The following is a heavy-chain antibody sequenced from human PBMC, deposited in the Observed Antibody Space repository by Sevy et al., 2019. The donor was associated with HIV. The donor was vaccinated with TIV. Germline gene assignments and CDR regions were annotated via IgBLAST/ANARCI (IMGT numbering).Heavy chain of an antibody. CDR1: GGSISSGDYY. V-gene: IGHV4-30-4*01. J-gene: IGHJ4*02. D-gene: IGHD6-6*01. CDR2: IYYSGST. Sequence: SETLSLTCTVSGGSISSGDYYWSWILQPPGKGLEWIGYIYYSGSTYYDPSLKSRVTISVDTSKNQFSLKLSSVTAADTAVYYCARIPIYSSSSDGEYYFDYWGQGTLVTVSS. CDR3: ARIPIYSSSSDGEYYFDY.